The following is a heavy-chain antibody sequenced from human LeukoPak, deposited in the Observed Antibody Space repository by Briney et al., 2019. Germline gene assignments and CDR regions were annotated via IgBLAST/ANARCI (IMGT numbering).Heavy chain of an antibody. CDR3: ARASYDILTGYFDY. D-gene: IGHD3-9*01. CDR1: GFTFSDHY. CDR2: ITSSSGYT. J-gene: IGHJ4*02. V-gene: IGHV3-11*05. Sequence: GSLRLSCAASGFTFSDHYMAWIRQAPGKGLEWGSYITSSSGYTNYADSVKGRFTISRDNAKNSLYLQMNSLRAEDTAVYYCARASYDILTGYFDYWGQGTLVTVSS.